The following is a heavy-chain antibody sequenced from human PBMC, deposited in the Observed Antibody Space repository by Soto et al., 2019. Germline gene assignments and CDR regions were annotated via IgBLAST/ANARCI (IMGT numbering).Heavy chain of an antibody. CDR1: GFIFNSYG. V-gene: IGHV3-30*18. J-gene: IGHJ4*02. Sequence: QVQLVESGGGVVQPGRSLRLSCAASGFIFNSYGMHWVRQAPGKGLEWVAVISYEGSHTYYADSVKGQFTITRDNSKNTLYLQMNSLRPEDTAVYYCAKEVHCGGGSCSWSEGFDYWGQGTLLTVSS. CDR3: AKEVHCGGGSCSWSEGFDY. CDR2: ISYEGSHT. D-gene: IGHD2-15*01.